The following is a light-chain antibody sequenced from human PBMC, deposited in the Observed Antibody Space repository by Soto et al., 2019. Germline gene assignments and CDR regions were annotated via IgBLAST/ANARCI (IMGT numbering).Light chain of an antibody. CDR1: TGAVTSGYY. CDR3: LLYYGGAWV. CDR2: STT. Sequence: QAVVTQEPSLTVSPGGTVTLTCDSSTGAVTSGYYPNWFQQKPGQPPRVLIYSTTNKHSWTPARFSGSLLGGKAALTLSGAQSEDEAEYYCLLYYGGAWVFGGGTKLTVL. J-gene: IGLJ3*02. V-gene: IGLV7-43*01.